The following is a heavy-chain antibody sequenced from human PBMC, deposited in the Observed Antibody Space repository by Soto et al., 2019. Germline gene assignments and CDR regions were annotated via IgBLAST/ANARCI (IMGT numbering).Heavy chain of an antibody. J-gene: IGHJ6*02. CDR2: ISYDGSNK. CDR1: GFTFSSYA. V-gene: IGHV3-30-3*01. D-gene: IGHD3-10*01. Sequence: QVQLVESGGGVVQPGRSLRLSCAASGFTFSSYAMHWVRQAPGKGLEWVAVISYDGSNKYYADSVKGRFTISRDNSKNTLYLQMNSLRAEDTAVYYCARGGRTEPLLWFGEFGKGYYYYYGMDVWGQGTTVTVSS. CDR3: ARGGRTEPLLWFGEFGKGYYYYYGMDV.